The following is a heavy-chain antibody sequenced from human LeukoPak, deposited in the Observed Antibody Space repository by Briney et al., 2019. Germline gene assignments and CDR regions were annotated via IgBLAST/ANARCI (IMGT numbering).Heavy chain of an antibody. D-gene: IGHD3-16*01. CDR2: ISSSSSTI. V-gene: IGHV3-48*01. CDR1: GFAFSDYG. CDR3: ASLRGFRYALYFDL. Sequence: SGGSLRLSCAASGFAFSDYGMNWVRQAPGKGLEWVSYISSSSSTIYYADSVRGRFTISRDNGRNSLYLQMNSLRAEDTALYYCASLRGFRYALYFDLWGRGTLVTVSS. J-gene: IGHJ2*01.